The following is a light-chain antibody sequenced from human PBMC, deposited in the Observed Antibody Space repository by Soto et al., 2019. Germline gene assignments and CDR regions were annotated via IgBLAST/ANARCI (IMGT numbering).Light chain of an antibody. J-gene: IGLJ2*01. CDR3: SSYAGSSNFAV. Sequence: QSALTQPRSVSGSPGQSVTISCTGTSSDVGGYDFVSWYQQHPGKAPKLMISEVNKRPSGVPDRFSGSKSGNTASLTVSGLQAEDEAYYYCSSYAGSSNFAVFGGGTKLTVL. CDR2: EVN. V-gene: IGLV2-8*01. CDR1: SSDVGGYDF.